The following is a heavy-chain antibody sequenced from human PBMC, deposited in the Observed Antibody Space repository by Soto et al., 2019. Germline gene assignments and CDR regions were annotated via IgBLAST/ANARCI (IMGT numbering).Heavy chain of an antibody. D-gene: IGHD6-19*01. CDR3: ASLSGIAVADSFDY. J-gene: IGHJ4*02. CDR2: IYYSGST. CDR1: YGPISSYY. Sequence: QVQLQESGPGLVKPSETLSLTCTVSYGPISSYYWSWIRQPPGKGLEWIGYIYYSGSTNYNPSLKSRVTISVDTSKNQLSLKLSSVTAADTAVYYCASLSGIAVADSFDYWGQGTLVTVSS. V-gene: IGHV4-59*01.